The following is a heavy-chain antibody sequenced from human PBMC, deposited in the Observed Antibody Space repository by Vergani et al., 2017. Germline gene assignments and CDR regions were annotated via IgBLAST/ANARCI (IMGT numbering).Heavy chain of an antibody. D-gene: IGHD2-2*01. Sequence: QVQLVQSGAEVKKPGASVKVSCEASGYRFTSYDIHWVRQATGQGLEWMGWMNPNSGNTVYAQNFQGRVSITRNTSIRTAYMELSSLTSDDTAVYFCVKDPRDIVAVPGPHDYWGQGTLVTVSS. J-gene: IGHJ4*02. CDR2: MNPNSGNT. V-gene: IGHV1-8*01. CDR1: GYRFTSYD. CDR3: VKDPRDIVAVPGPHDY.